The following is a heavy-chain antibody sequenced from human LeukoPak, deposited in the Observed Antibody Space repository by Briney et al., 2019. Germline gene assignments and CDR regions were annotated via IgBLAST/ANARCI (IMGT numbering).Heavy chain of an antibody. Sequence: GGSLRLSCAASGFPLSSHAMSWVRQAPGKGLEWVSATSSSDAGTYYADSVKGRFTISRDNSNNTLYLQMNSLRAEDTAIYYCAKGLERESRLDNWGQGTLVIVSS. CDR2: TSSSDAGT. CDR1: GFPLSSHA. J-gene: IGHJ4*02. CDR3: AKGLERESRLDN. V-gene: IGHV3-23*01. D-gene: IGHD1-1*01.